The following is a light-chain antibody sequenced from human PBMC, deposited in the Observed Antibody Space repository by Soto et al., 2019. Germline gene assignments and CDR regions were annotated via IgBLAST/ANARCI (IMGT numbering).Light chain of an antibody. CDR2: GAS. J-gene: IGKJ1*01. CDR1: QTVASNY. Sequence: ETVLTQSPGTLSLSPGERVTLSCRASQTVASNYFAWYQQRPGQAPRLLMNGASTRATGVPDRFSGSGSGTDFTLTIRRLEPEDFAVYYCQQYTNSRWTFGQGTKVDIK. V-gene: IGKV3-20*01. CDR3: QQYTNSRWT.